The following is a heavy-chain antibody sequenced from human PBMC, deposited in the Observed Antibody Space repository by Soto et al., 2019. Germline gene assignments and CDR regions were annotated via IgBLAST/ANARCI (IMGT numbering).Heavy chain of an antibody. CDR3: AHRRARTAGRDDAYDV. V-gene: IGHV2-5*02. J-gene: IGHJ3*01. CDR2: IYWDDDK. CDR1: GFSLSTNGVG. D-gene: IGHD6-6*01. Sequence: QITLKESGPTLVKPTQTLTLTCIFSGFSLSTNGVGVGWIRQPPGKSLEWLALIYWDDDKRYSPSLKNRLTLTKDTSKNQVVLTMINMAPEDTGTYYCAHRRARTAGRDDAYDVWGQGTLVVVSS.